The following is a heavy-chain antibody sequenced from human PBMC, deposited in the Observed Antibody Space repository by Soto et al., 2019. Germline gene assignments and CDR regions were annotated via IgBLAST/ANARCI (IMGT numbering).Heavy chain of an antibody. V-gene: IGHV4-61*01. Sequence: VSSGSYYWSWIRQPPGKGLEWIGYIYYSGSTNYNPSLKSRVTISVDTSKNQFSLKLSSVTAADTAVYYCARDYSNYANEAFEIWGQGTMVTFS. J-gene: IGHJ3*02. D-gene: IGHD4-4*01. CDR1: VSSGSYY. CDR2: IYYSGST. CDR3: ARDYSNYANEAFEI.